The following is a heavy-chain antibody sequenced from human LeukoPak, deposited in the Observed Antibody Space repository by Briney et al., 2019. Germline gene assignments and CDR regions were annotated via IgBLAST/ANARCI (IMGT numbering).Heavy chain of an antibody. J-gene: IGHJ6*03. D-gene: IGHD3-16*01. CDR2: IYRGGIT. CDR1: GFTVSSSY. V-gene: IGHV3-66*01. CDR3: ARVGGGYYYYMDV. Sequence: GESLRLSCAASGFTVSSSYMSWVRQAPGKGLEWVSVIYRGGITAHADSVKGRFTISRDNSKNTLYLQMNSLRAEDTAVYYCARVGGGYYYYMDVWGKGTTVTISS.